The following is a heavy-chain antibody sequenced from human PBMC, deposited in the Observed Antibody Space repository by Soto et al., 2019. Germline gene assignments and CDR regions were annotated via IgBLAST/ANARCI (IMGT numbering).Heavy chain of an antibody. V-gene: IGHV1-2*04. CDR3: ARVVPSYDSSGRPLYGMDV. CDR1: GYTFTSYA. CDR2: INPNSGGT. Sequence: GASVKVSCKASGYTFTSYAISWVRQAPGQGLEWMGWINPNSGGTNYAQKFQGWVTMTRDTSISTAYMELSRLRSDDTAVYYCARVVPSYDSSGRPLYGMDVWGQGTTVTVSS. D-gene: IGHD3-22*01. J-gene: IGHJ6*02.